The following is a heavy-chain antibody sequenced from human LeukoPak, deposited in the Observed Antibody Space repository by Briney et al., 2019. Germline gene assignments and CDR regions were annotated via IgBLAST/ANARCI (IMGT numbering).Heavy chain of an antibody. CDR2: INPSGGST. CDR1: GYTFTSYY. D-gene: IGHD1-26*01. V-gene: IGHV1-46*01. Sequence: ASVKVSCKASGYTFTSYYMHWVRQAPGQGLEWMGIINPSGGSTSYAQKFQGRVTMTRDMSTSTVYMELSSLRSEDTAVYYCARADPDGYSGSYYARGGAFDIWGQGTMVTVSS. J-gene: IGHJ3*02. CDR3: ARADPDGYSGSYYARGGAFDI.